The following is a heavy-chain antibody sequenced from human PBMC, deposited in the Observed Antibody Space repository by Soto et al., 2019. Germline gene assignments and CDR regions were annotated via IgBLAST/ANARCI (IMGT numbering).Heavy chain of an antibody. CDR2: IYYSGST. CDR3: ARARRAYGSGSRIDY. Sequence: QVQLQESGPGLVKPSETLSLTCTVSGGSISSYYWSWIRQPPGKGLEWIGYIYYSGSTNYNPSLTSRVTISVDTSKHQFSLKLSSVTAADTAVYYCARARRAYGSGSRIDYWGQGTLVTVSS. D-gene: IGHD3-10*01. J-gene: IGHJ4*02. CDR1: GGSISSYY. V-gene: IGHV4-59*01.